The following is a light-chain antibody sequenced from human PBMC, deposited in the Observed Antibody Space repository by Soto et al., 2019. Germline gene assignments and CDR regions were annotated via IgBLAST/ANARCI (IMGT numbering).Light chain of an antibody. CDR3: GTWDGSLSADV. Sequence: QAVLTQPPSVSAAPGQTVTISCSGSSSNIGNNYVSWYQQLPGTAPKLLIYEDNKRPSGIPDRFSGSKSGTSATLGITGLQTGDEADYYCGTWDGSLSADVFGAGTKVTVL. J-gene: IGLJ1*01. CDR1: SSNIGNNY. V-gene: IGLV1-51*02. CDR2: EDN.